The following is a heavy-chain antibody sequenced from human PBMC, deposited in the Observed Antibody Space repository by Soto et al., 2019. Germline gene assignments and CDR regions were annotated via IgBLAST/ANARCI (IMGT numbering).Heavy chain of an antibody. CDR3: AREAVGYCSSTSCQGYWFDP. D-gene: IGHD2-2*01. CDR1: GGSISSGGYS. Sequence: TLSLTCAVSGGSISSGGYSWSWIRQPPGKGLEWIGYIYHSGSTYYNPSLKSRVTISVDRSKNQFSLKLSSVTAADTAVYYCAREAVGYCSSTSCQGYWFDPWGQGTLVTVSS. V-gene: IGHV4-30-2*01. J-gene: IGHJ5*02. CDR2: IYHSGST.